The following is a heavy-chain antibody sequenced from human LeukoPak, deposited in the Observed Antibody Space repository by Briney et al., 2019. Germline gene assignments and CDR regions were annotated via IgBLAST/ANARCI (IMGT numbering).Heavy chain of an antibody. CDR1: GYTFTGYY. CDR3: AKDELWFGEGYYYMDV. V-gene: IGHV1-2*02. D-gene: IGHD3-10*01. J-gene: IGHJ6*03. Sequence: ASVKVSCKASGYTFTGYYMHWVRQAPGQGLEWMGWINPNSGGTNYAQKFQGRATMTRDTSISTAYMELSRLTSDDTAVHYCAKDELWFGEGYYYMDVRGKGTTVTVSS. CDR2: INPNSGGT.